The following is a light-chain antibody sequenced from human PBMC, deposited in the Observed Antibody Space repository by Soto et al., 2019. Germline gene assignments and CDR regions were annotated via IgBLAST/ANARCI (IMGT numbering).Light chain of an antibody. CDR1: QSVSSSY. V-gene: IGKV3-20*01. CDR2: GAS. CDR3: QQYGSSPLT. Sequence: EIVLTQSPGTLSLSPGARATLSCRASQSVSSSYLAWYQQNPGQAPRLLIYGASSRATGIPDRFSGSGSGTDFTLTISRLEPEDLAVYYCQQYGSSPLTFGGGTKVEIK. J-gene: IGKJ4*02.